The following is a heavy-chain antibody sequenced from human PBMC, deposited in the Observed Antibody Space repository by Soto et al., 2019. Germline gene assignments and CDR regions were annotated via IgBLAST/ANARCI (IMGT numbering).Heavy chain of an antibody. V-gene: IGHV3-74*01. D-gene: IGHD2-15*01. Sequence: SLRLSCAASGFTFSRYWMHWVRQAPGKGQVWVSRINSDGGSTSYADSVKGRFTISRDNAKNTLYLQMNSLRVEDTAVYYCARGRYWIDPWGQGTLVTVSS. CDR1: GFTFSRYW. CDR3: ARGRYWIDP. J-gene: IGHJ5*02. CDR2: INSDGGST.